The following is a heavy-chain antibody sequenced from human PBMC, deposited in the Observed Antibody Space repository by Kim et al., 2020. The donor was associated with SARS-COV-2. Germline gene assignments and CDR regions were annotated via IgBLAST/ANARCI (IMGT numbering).Heavy chain of an antibody. CDR3: ARAVGATPNWFDP. D-gene: IGHD1-26*01. V-gene: IGHV4-59*01. CDR1: GGSISSYY. Sequence: SQTLSLTCTVSGGSISSYYWSWIRQPPGKGLEWIGYIYYSGSPNYNPSLKSRVTISVDTSKNQFSLKLSSVTAADTVVYYCARAVGATPNWFDPWGQGTLVTVSA. J-gene: IGHJ5*02. CDR2: IYYSGSP.